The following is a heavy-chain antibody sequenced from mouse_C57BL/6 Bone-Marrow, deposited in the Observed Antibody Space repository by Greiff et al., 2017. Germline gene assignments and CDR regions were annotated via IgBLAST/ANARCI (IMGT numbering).Heavy chain of an antibody. Sequence: QVQLQQPGAELVRPGSSVKLSCKASGYTFTSYWMHWVKQRPIQGLEWIGNIDPSDSETHYNQKFKDKATLTVDKSSSPAYMQLSSLTSEDSAVYYCARRGYYYGSRTSYYYAMDYWGQGTSVTVSS. J-gene: IGHJ4*01. CDR2: IDPSDSET. V-gene: IGHV1-52*01. CDR1: GYTFTSYW. D-gene: IGHD1-1*01. CDR3: ARRGYYYGSRTSYYYAMDY.